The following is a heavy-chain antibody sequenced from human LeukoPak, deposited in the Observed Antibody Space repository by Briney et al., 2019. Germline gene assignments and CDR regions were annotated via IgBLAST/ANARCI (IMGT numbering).Heavy chain of an antibody. V-gene: IGHV4-59*01. CDR1: GGSLSRYF. D-gene: IGHD2/OR15-2a*01. J-gene: IGHJ3*02. Sequence: SGTLSVTCAVSGGSLSRYFWSSIRPPPGGGLEWGGHIYYSVGVNYNPSLKSRVNISVEATTNKFSLMLRSVTGAQTAVYCFAGEYYTKNAFDIWAQGTMVTVPS. CDR3: AGEYYTKNAFDI. CDR2: IYYSVGV.